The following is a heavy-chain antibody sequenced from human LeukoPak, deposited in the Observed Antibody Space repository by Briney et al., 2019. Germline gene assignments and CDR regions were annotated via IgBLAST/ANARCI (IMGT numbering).Heavy chain of an antibody. CDR3: ARDLRGSSSWYDY. Sequence: SVRVSCKASEGTFNSYGISWVRQAPGQGLEWMGRIIPILGITNYAQKFQGRVTITADKSTNTAYMELSSLRSEDTAVFYCARDLRGSSSWYDYWGQGTLVTVSS. CDR2: IIPILGIT. CDR1: EGTFNSYG. V-gene: IGHV1-69*04. D-gene: IGHD6-13*01. J-gene: IGHJ4*02.